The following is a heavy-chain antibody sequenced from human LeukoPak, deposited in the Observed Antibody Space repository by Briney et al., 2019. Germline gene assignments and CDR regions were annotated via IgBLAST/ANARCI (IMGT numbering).Heavy chain of an antibody. D-gene: IGHD1-26*01. CDR2: ITPIIDTT. Sequence: ASVKVSCKASGGTLNTHIFTWVRQAPGQGLEWMGRITPIIDTTKYAQKFQGRMTITVDKSTSTIYMELSSLRSDDTAVYYCARVNLRGSQYNWFDPRGQGTLVTVSS. CDR3: ARVNLRGSQYNWFDP. V-gene: IGHV1-69*08. J-gene: IGHJ5*02. CDR1: GGTLNTHI.